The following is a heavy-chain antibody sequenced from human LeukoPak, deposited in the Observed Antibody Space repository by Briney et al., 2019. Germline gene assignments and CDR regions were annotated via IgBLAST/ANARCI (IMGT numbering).Heavy chain of an antibody. CDR1: GFTFSSYG. D-gene: IGHD3-3*01. CDR3: AKAFTYYDFWSGYDY. Sequence: GGSIRLYCAASGFTFSSYGMHWVPQAPGNGLEWVAFIRYGGSNKYYADSVKGRFTISRDNSKSTLYLQMNSLRAEDTAVYYCAKAFTYYDFWSGYDYWGQGTLVTVSS. J-gene: IGHJ4*02. CDR2: IRYGGSNK. V-gene: IGHV3-30*02.